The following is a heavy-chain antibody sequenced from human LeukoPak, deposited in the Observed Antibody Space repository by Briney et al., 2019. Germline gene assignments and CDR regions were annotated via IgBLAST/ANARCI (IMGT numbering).Heavy chain of an antibody. J-gene: IGHJ2*01. CDR1: GFTFSNYW. CDR3: ASSGVYHWYFDL. D-gene: IGHD2/OR15-2a*01. CDR2: IKPDGSKK. V-gene: IGHV3-7*01. Sequence: GGSLGLSCAASGFTFSNYWMSWVRQAPGKGLEWVANIKPDGSKKYYVDSVNGRFTISRDNAKNSLHLQMDSLRAEDTAVYYCASSGVYHWYFDLWGRGTLVTVSS.